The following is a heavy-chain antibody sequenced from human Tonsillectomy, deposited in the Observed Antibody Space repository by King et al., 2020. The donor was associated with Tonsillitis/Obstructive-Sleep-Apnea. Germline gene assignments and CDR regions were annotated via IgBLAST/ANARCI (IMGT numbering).Heavy chain of an antibody. J-gene: IGHJ3*01. CDR3: AHILLGDPKSIFDV. D-gene: IGHD2-21*02. CDR1: GFSLSTGGVG. CDR2: IYWDDDK. V-gene: IGHV2-5*02. Sequence: ITLKESGPTLVRPPQTLTLTCTFSGFSLSTGGVGVGWIRQPPGKALEWLALIYWDDDKRYSPSLKSRLTITKDTSKNQVVLTMTNMDPVDTATYYCAHILLGDPKSIFDVWGQGTMVTVSS.